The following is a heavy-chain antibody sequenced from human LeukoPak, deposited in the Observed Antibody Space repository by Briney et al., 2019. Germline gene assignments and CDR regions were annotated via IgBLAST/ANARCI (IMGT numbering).Heavy chain of an antibody. V-gene: IGHV3-21*01. Sequence: PGGSLRLSCAASGFAFSSYSMNWVRQAPGKGLEWVSSISSSSSYIYYADSVKGRFTISRDNAKNSLYLQMNSLRAEDTAVYYYARVGLVVAAPDYWGQGTLVTVSS. D-gene: IGHD2-15*01. J-gene: IGHJ4*02. CDR2: ISSSSSYI. CDR1: GFAFSSYS. CDR3: ARVGLVVAAPDY.